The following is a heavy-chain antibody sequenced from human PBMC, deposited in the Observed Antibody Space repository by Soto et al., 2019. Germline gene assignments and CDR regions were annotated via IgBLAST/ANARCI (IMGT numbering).Heavy chain of an antibody. V-gene: IGHV4-4*02. D-gene: IGHD5-18*01. CDR3: ATRDTGRVY. CDR1: GVSIGSHDW. CDR2: SHQSGNT. Sequence: QVQLQESGPGLVKPSGTLSLTCAVSGVSIGSHDWWTWVRQPPGKGLEWIGESHQSGNTNYNSSLESRVTISRDKSKNHFSLHLSSVPVADTAVYYCATRDTGRVYWGQGTLVTVSS. J-gene: IGHJ4*02.